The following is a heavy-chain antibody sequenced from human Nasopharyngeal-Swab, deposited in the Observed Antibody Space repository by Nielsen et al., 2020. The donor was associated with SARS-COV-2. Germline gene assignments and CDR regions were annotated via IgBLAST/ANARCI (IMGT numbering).Heavy chain of an antibody. CDR2: ISAYNGNT. CDR3: ARDDSSNYDFWSGYYTSFDY. V-gene: IGHV1-18*01. D-gene: IGHD3-3*01. Sequence: ASVKVSCKASGYTFTSYGISWVRQAPGQGLEWMGWISAYNGNTNYAQNLQGRVTMTTDTSTSTAYMELRSLRSADTAVYYCARDDSSNYDFWSGYYTSFDYWGQGTLVTVSS. J-gene: IGHJ4*02. CDR1: GYTFTSYG.